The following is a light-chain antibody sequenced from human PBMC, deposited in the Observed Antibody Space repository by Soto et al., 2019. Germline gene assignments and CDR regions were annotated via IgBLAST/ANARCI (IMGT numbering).Light chain of an antibody. V-gene: IGKV3-15*01. J-gene: IGKJ5*01. CDR1: QSVDDN. Sequence: TQSXATLSMAREEXXXXXXXLSQSVDDNLAWCQHKXGRVARLLIYGSSXRRNAISARFSGSPSDTDFPLTVSSLRSEDSAVYYCQQYNYWPITFGQGTRLEIK. CDR3: QQYNYWPIT. CDR2: GSS.